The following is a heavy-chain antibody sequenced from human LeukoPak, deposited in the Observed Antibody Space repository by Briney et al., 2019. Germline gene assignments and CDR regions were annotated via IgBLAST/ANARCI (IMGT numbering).Heavy chain of an antibody. Sequence: PSETLSLTCTVSGGSISSGSYYWSWIRQPAGKGLEWIGRIYTSGSTNYNPSLKSRVTISVDTSKNQFSLKLSSVTAADTAVYYCARVAAAGNVDYWGQGTLVTVSS. CDR1: GGSISSGSYY. D-gene: IGHD6-13*01. V-gene: IGHV4-61*02. J-gene: IGHJ4*02. CDR3: ARVAAAGNVDY. CDR2: IYTSGST.